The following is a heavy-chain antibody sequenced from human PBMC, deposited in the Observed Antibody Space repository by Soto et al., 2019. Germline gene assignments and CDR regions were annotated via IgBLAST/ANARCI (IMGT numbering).Heavy chain of an antibody. Sequence: GGSLRLSCAASGFTFSSYAMSWVRQAPGKGLEWVSAISGSGGSTYYADSVKGRFTISRDNSKNTLYLQMNSLRAEDMAVYYCASPQWLRTVTDAFDIWGQGTMVTVSS. CDR2: ISGSGGST. V-gene: IGHV3-23*01. D-gene: IGHD5-12*01. CDR3: ASPQWLRTVTDAFDI. CDR1: GFTFSSYA. J-gene: IGHJ3*02.